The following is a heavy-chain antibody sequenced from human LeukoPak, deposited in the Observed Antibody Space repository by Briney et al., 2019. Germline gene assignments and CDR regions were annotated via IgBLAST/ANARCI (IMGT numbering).Heavy chain of an antibody. J-gene: IGHJ3*02. V-gene: IGHV3-30*02. Sequence: GGSLRLSCAASGFTFSSYSMNWVRQAPGKGLEWVAFIRYDGSNKYYADSVKGRFTISRDNSKNTLYLQMNSLRAEDTAVYYCAKDGVWFGEFHDAFDIWGQGTMVTVSS. CDR1: GFTFSSYS. CDR3: AKDGVWFGEFHDAFDI. CDR2: IRYDGSNK. D-gene: IGHD3-10*01.